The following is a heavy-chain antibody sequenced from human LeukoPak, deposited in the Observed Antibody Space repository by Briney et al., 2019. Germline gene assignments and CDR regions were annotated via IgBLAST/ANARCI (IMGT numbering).Heavy chain of an antibody. CDR1: GGTFSSYA. D-gene: IGHD6-19*01. CDR3: ARAMGTVAGISLGY. V-gene: IGHV1-69*06. J-gene: IGHJ4*02. CDR2: IIPIFGTA. Sequence: VASVKVSCKASGGTFSSYAISWVRQAPGQGLEWMGGIIPIFGTANYAQKFQGRVTITADKSTSTAYMELSSLRSEDTAVYYCARAMGTVAGISLGYWGQGTLVTVSS.